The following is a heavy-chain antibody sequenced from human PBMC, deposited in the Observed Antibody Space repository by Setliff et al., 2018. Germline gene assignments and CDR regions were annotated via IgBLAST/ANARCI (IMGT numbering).Heavy chain of an antibody. D-gene: IGHD1-26*01. V-gene: IGHV4-59*12. CDR3: ARCSGSYDAFDI. J-gene: IGHJ3*02. Sequence: SETLSLTCTVSGGSISNYYWSWIRQPPGKGLEWIGYIYYSGSTYHNPSLKTLVTISVDTSKNQFSLKLSSVTAADTAVYYCARCSGSYDAFDIWGQGTMVTVSS. CDR1: GGSISNYY. CDR2: IYYSGST.